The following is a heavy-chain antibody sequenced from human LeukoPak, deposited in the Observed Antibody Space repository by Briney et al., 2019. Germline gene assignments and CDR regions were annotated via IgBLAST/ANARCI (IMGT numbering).Heavy chain of an antibody. V-gene: IGHV4-30-2*01. CDR3: ARVRAGEVRFLEWLSPYFDY. D-gene: IGHD3-3*01. J-gene: IGHJ4*02. Sequence: DPSGTLSLTCAVSGGSISSGGYSWSWIRQPPGKGLEWIGYIYHSGSTYYNPSLKSRVTISVDRSKNQFSLKLSSVTAADTAVYYCARVRAGEVRFLEWLSPYFDYWGQGTLVTVSS. CDR2: IYHSGST. CDR1: GGSISSGGYS.